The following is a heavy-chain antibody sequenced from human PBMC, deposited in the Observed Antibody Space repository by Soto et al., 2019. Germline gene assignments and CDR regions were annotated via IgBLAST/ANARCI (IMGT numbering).Heavy chain of an antibody. J-gene: IGHJ6*03. CDR2: ISGSGGST. D-gene: IGHD6-13*01. CDR3: AKGSSSSWTYYYYYYMDV. Sequence: GESLKISCAASGFTFSSYAMSWVRQAPGKGLEWVSAISGSGGSTYYADSVKGRFTISRDNSKNTLYLQMNSLRAEDTAVYYCAKGSSSSWTYYYYYYMDVWGKGTTVTVSS. CDR1: GFTFSSYA. V-gene: IGHV3-23*01.